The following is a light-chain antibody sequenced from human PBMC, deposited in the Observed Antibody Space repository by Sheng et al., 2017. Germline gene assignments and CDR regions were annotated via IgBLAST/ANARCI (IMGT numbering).Light chain of an antibody. Sequence: QSSLTQPPSVSGTPGQRVTISCSGSNSNIGRNTVIWYQQLPGAAPKLLIYSGNQRPSGVPDRFAGATSGTSGSLAINGLQSEDEGDYYCAAWDESLNGHVVFGGGTKVTVL. J-gene: IGLJ2*01. CDR1: NSNIGRNT. CDR2: SGN. CDR3: AAWDESLNGHVV. V-gene: IGLV1-44*01.